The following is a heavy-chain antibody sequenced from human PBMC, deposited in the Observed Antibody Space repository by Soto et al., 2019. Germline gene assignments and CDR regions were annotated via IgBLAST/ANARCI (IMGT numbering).Heavy chain of an antibody. V-gene: IGHV3-53*01. Sequence: GGSPRLSCAASGFTVSSNYMSWVRQAPGKGLEWVSVIYSGGSTYYADSVKGRFTISRDNSKNTLYLQMNSLRAEDTAVYYCARANTIFGVVSYFDYWGQGTLVTVSS. D-gene: IGHD3-3*01. CDR3: ARANTIFGVVSYFDY. J-gene: IGHJ4*02. CDR2: IYSGGST. CDR1: GFTVSSNY.